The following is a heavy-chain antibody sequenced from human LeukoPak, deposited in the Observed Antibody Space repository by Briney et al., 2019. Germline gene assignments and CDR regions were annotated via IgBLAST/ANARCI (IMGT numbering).Heavy chain of an antibody. Sequence: GSLRLSCAASGFTFSSYGMHWVRQAPGKGLEWVAVISYDGSNKYYADSVKGRFTISRDNSKNTLYLQMNSLRAEDTAVYYCAKIAGSGSYQVDYWGQGTLVTVSS. V-gene: IGHV3-30*18. CDR3: AKIAGSGSYQVDY. D-gene: IGHD1-26*01. CDR2: ISYDGSNK. J-gene: IGHJ4*02. CDR1: GFTFSSYG.